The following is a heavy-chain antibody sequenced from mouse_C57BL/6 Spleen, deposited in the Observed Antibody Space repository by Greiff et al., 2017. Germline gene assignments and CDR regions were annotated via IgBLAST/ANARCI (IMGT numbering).Heavy chain of an antibody. CDR3: VRDDPY. J-gene: IGHJ3*01. V-gene: IGHV10-3*01. CDR2: ISSKSSNYAT. CDR1: GFTFNTYA. Sequence: EVQLVESGGGLVQPKGSLKLSCAASGFTFNTYAMHWVRQAPGKGLEWVARISSKSSNYATYYADSVKDRFTISRDDSQSMLYLQMNNLKTEDTAMYYCVRDDPYWGQGTLVTVSA.